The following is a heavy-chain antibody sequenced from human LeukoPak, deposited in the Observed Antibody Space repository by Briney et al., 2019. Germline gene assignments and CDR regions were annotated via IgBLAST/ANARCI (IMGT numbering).Heavy chain of an antibody. CDR3: ARMYSGTSYYFDY. CDR2: FSYSGST. D-gene: IGHD1-26*01. V-gene: IGHV4-59*01. CDR1: GGSINGYY. J-gene: IGHJ4*02. Sequence: PSETLSLTCTVSGGSINGYYWIWIRQPPAKGLEWMGFFSYSGSTKYNPSLKSRVTMSVDTSKNQFSLKLSSVTAADTAVYYCARMYSGTSYYFDYWGQGTLVTVSS.